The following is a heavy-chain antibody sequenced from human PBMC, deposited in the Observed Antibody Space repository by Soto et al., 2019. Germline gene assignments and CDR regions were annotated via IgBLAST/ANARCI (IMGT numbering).Heavy chain of an antibody. CDR2: VHQSGST. Sequence: QVQLQQWGAGLVKPSETLSLTCAVYGGSFSGYYWTWIRQSPGKGLEWVGDVHQSGSTIYNPSLKSRLTILVYMSKKQFSLMLTSVTAADTAVYYCATHRHSSSSPLDNWGQGTLVTVSS. CDR3: ATHRHSSSSPLDN. J-gene: IGHJ4*02. CDR1: GGSFSGYY. V-gene: IGHV4-34*01.